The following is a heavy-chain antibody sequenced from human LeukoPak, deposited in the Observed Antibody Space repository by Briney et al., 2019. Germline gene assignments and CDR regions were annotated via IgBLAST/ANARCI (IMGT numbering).Heavy chain of an antibody. CDR1: GFTFSSYS. J-gene: IGHJ3*02. V-gene: IGHV3-21*01. CDR3: ARDLTTVVTDAFDI. CDR2: ISSSSSYI. Sequence: GGSLRLSCAASGFTFSSYSMNWVRQAPGKGLEWVSSISSSSSYIYYADSVKGRFTISRDNAKSSLYLQMNSLRAEDTAVYYCARDLTTVVTDAFDIWGQGTMVTVSS. D-gene: IGHD4-23*01.